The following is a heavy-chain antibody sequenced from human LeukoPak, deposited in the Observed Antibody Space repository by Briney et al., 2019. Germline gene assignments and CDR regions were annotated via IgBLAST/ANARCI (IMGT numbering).Heavy chain of an antibody. CDR2: IKPDGTTK. Sequence: GGSLRLSCAASGFPFSSYSMTWVRQAPGKGLEWVANIKPDGTTKFYVDSVKGRFTISRDNALSSLYLQMNSLRAEDTAIYYCARSIPYGTTWYGRSDYWGQGTLVTVSS. D-gene: IGHD6-13*01. V-gene: IGHV3-7*03. J-gene: IGHJ4*02. CDR3: ARSIPYGTTWYGRSDY. CDR1: GFPFSSYS.